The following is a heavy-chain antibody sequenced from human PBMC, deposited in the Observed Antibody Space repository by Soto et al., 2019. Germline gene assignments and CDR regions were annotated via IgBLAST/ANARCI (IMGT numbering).Heavy chain of an antibody. J-gene: IGHJ4*02. D-gene: IGHD5-18*01. CDR3: ARSWIQLWFFDY. Sequence: SVKVSCKASGGTFRSYAISWVRQAPGQGLEWKGGIIPIFGTANYAQKFQGRVTITADESTSTAYMELSSLRSEDTAVYYCARSWIQLWFFDYWGQGTLVTVSA. V-gene: IGHV1-69*13. CDR1: GGTFRSYA. CDR2: IIPIFGTA.